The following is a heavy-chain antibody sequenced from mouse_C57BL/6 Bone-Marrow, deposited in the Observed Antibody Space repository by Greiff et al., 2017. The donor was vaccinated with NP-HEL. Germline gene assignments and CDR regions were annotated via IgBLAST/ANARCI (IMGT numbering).Heavy chain of an antibody. V-gene: IGHV1-81*01. CDR3: ARGGTTVVAYWYFDV. Sequence: QVQLQQSGAELARPGASVKLSCKASGYTFTSYGISWVKQRPGQGLEWIGEIYPRSGNTYYNEKFKGKATLTADKSSSTAYLELRSLTSEDSAVYVCARGGTTVVAYWYFDVWGTGTTVTVSS. CDR2: IYPRSGNT. J-gene: IGHJ1*03. CDR1: GYTFTSYG. D-gene: IGHD1-1*01.